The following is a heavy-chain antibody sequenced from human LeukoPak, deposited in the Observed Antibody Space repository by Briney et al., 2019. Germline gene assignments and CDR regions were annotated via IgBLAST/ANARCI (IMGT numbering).Heavy chain of an antibody. CDR2: IRSDGGSS. CDR1: GFTFSSYFW. V-gene: IGHV3-74*01. Sequence: GGSLRLSCAASGFTFSSYFWMHWVRQAPGKGLVWVSRIRSDGGSSTYADSVRGRFTISRDNAKNTLYLQMNTLRAEDTAVYYCVRDLDLGGYSSFVSWGQGTLVIVSS. D-gene: IGHD4-23*01. CDR3: VRDLDLGGYSSFVS. J-gene: IGHJ4*02.